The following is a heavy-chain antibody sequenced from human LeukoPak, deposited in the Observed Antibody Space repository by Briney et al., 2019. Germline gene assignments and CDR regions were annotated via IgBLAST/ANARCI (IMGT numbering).Heavy chain of an antibody. CDR3: SKKGQSADYGKPG. CDR1: GFTLGTYD. J-gene: IGHJ4*02. Sequence: PGGSLRLSCAASGFTLGTYDLYWVRQAPGKGLECVSSISRSGGSTYYADSVKGRFTISRDNSKNTLYLQMSSLRADDTAVYYCSKKGQSADYGKPGWGQGTLVTVSS. V-gene: IGHV3-23*01. CDR2: ISRSGGST. D-gene: IGHD4-17*01.